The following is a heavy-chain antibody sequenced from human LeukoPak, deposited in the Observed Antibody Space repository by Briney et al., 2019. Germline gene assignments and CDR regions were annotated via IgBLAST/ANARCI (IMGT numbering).Heavy chain of an antibody. CDR1: GYTFTSYA. CDR3: ARDRWPGYSSGWYGLFDY. J-gene: IGHJ4*02. Sequence: ASVKVSCKASGYTFTSYAMNWVRQAPGQGLEWMGWINPNSGGTNYAQKFQGRVTMTRDTSISTAYMELSRLRSDDTAVYYCARDRWPGYSSGWYGLFDYWGQGTLVTVSS. D-gene: IGHD6-19*01. V-gene: IGHV1-2*02. CDR2: INPNSGGT.